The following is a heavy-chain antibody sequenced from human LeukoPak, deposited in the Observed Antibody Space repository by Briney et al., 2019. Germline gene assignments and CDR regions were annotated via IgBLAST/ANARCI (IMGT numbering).Heavy chain of an antibody. V-gene: IGHV3-7*01. CDR3: ARVAYSSGWYEGYFDY. CDR2: IKQDGSEK. J-gene: IGHJ4*02. CDR1: GFTFSGYW. D-gene: IGHD6-19*01. Sequence: GGSLRLSCAASGFTFSGYWMSWVRQAPGKGLEWVANIKQDGSEKYYVDSVKGRFTISRDNAKNSLYLQMNSLRAEDTAVYYCARVAYSSGWYEGYFDYWGQGTLVTVSS.